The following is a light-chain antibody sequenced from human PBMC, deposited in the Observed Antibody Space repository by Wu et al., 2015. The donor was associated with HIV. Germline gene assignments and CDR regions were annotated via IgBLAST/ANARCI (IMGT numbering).Light chain of an antibody. V-gene: IGKV3-15*01. Sequence: EITLTQSPATLSVSPGERVTVSCRASQSVRTNLAWYQQKPGQAPRLLIYGASTRATGIPARFSGSGSGTDFTLTISSLQPDDFATYYCQHYAAGSPWTFGQGTKVDI. CDR1: QSVRTN. J-gene: IGKJ1*01. CDR2: GAS. CDR3: QHYAAGSPWT.